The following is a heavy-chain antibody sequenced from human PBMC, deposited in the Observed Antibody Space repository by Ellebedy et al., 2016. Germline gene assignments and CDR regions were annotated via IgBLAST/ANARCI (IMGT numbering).Heavy chain of an antibody. V-gene: IGHV3-23*01. CDR3: ARVRSGWHFDY. J-gene: IGHJ4*02. CDR1: GFTFSSYA. D-gene: IGHD6-19*01. Sequence: GESLKISXAASGFTFSSYAMSWVRQAPGKGLEWVSAISGSGGSTYYADSVKGRFTISRDNANNSLYLQMNSLRAEDTAVYYCARVRSGWHFDYWGQGTLVTVSS. CDR2: ISGSGGST.